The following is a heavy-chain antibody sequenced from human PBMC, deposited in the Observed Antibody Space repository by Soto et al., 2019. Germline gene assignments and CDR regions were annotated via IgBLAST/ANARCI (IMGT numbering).Heavy chain of an antibody. V-gene: IGHV4-61*01. CDR2: IYYSGST. J-gene: IGHJ4*02. D-gene: IGHD1-20*01. CDR1: GGSVSSGSYY. CDR3: ARGVDNGNPEYFDY. Sequence: QVQLQESGPGLVKPSETLSLTCTVSGGSVSSGSYYWSWIRQPPGKGLEWIGYIYYSGSTNYNPSLQRRVTTSVDPSKNQFPLSLSTVTAADTVAYYWARGVDNGNPEYFDYWGQGTLVTVSS.